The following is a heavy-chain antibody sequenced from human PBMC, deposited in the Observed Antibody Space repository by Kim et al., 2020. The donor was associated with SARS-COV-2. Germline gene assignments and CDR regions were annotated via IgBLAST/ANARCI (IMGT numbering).Heavy chain of an antibody. Sequence: PSLKSRVTISVDTSKNQFSLKLSSVTAADTAVYYCARGVTYYDILTGYDYWGQGTLVTVSS. J-gene: IGHJ4*02. CDR3: ARGVTYYDILTGYDY. D-gene: IGHD3-9*01. V-gene: IGHV4-59*09.